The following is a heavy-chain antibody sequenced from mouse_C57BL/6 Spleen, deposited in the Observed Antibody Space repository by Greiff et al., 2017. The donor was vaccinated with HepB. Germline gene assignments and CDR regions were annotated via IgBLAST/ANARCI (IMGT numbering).Heavy chain of an antibody. CDR3: AKREYDYDGGYFDY. Sequence: VQLQQSGPELVKPGASVKISCKASGYTFTDYYMNWVKQSHGKSLEWIGDINPNNGGTSYNQKFKGKATLTVDKSSSTAYMELRSLTSEDSAVYYCAKREYDYDGGYFDYWGQGTTLTVSS. J-gene: IGHJ2*01. CDR2: INPNNGGT. CDR1: GYTFTDYY. V-gene: IGHV1-26*01. D-gene: IGHD2-4*01.